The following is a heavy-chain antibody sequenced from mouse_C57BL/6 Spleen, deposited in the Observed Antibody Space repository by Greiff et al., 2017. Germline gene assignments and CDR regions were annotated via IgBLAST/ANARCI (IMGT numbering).Heavy chain of an antibody. Sequence: EVKVVESGEGLVKPGGSLKLSCAASGFTFSSYAMSWVRQTPEKRLEWVAYISSGGDYIYYADTVKGRFTISRDNARNTLYLQMSSLKSEDTAMYYCTRDRVGDYFDYWGQGTTLTVSS. CDR1: GFTFSSYA. J-gene: IGHJ2*01. CDR2: ISSGGDYI. CDR3: TRDRVGDYFDY. D-gene: IGHD1-1*01. V-gene: IGHV5-9-1*02.